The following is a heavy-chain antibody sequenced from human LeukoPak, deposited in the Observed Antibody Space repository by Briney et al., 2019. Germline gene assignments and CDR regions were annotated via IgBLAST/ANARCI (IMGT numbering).Heavy chain of an antibody. J-gene: IGHJ4*01. CDR2: ISGSGGST. CDR3: AKEWMRLSL. D-gene: IGHD5-18*01. CDR1: GFSISGHA. V-gene: IGHV3-23*01. Sequence: GGSLRLSCAASGFSISGHAMSWVRQAPGKGLEWVSGISGSGGSTDYADSVKGRFIISRDNSKNTLYLQMNSLRAEDTAVYYCAKEWMRLSLWGQGTMVTVSS.